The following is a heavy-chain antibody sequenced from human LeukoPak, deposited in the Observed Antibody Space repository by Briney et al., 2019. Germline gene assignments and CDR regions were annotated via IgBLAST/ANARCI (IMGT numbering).Heavy chain of an antibody. CDR1: GFTFSRYA. CDR3: AKDLVSYYYDSSGSAFDI. V-gene: IGHV3-23*01. Sequence: PGGSLRLSCAASGFTFSRYAMSWVRQAPWKGLEWVSTISGSGGSTYYADSVKGRFTISRDNSKNTLFLQLNSLRADDTAVYYCAKDLVSYYYDSSGSAFDIWGQGTMVTVSS. D-gene: IGHD3-22*01. CDR2: ISGSGGST. J-gene: IGHJ3*02.